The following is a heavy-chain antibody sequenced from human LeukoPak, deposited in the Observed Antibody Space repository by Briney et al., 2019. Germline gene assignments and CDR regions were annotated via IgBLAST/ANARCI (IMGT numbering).Heavy chain of an antibody. CDR3: ARDLGGYFDWLPIDY. D-gene: IGHD3-9*01. Sequence: SVKVSCKASGYTFTSYDINWVRQAPGQGLEWMGRIIPILGIANYAQKFQGRVTITADKSTSTAYMELSSLRSEDTAVYYCARDLGGYFDWLPIDYWGQGTLVTVSS. J-gene: IGHJ4*02. CDR2: IIPILGIA. CDR1: GYTFTSYD. V-gene: IGHV1-69*04.